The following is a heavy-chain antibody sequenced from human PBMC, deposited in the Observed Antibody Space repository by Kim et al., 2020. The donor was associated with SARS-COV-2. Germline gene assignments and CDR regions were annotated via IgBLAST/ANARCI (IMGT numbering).Heavy chain of an antibody. D-gene: IGHD6-19*01. V-gene: IGHV3-30*18. J-gene: IGHJ6*02. Sequence: GGSLRLSCAASGFTFSSYGMHWVRQAPGKGLEWVAVISYDGSNKYYADSVKGRFTISRDNSKNTLYLQMNSLRAEDTAVYYCAKDGRYSSGWRGSTFFYYYYGMDVWGQGTTVTVSS. CDR1: GFTFSSYG. CDR2: ISYDGSNK. CDR3: AKDGRYSSGWRGSTFFYYYYGMDV.